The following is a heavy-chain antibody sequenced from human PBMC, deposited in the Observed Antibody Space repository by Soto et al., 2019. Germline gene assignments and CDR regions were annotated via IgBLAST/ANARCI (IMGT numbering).Heavy chain of an antibody. J-gene: IGHJ4*02. Sequence: GAPVKVSCKASGYTFTNYAIHWVRQAPGQRLEWMGWINAGNANTKYSQKFQDRVTITGDTSATTAYMDLSSLRSEDTAVYYCARSIVVVTALDYWGQGTLVTVS. CDR3: ARSIVVVTALDY. CDR1: GYTFTNYA. D-gene: IGHD2-21*02. V-gene: IGHV1-3*01. CDR2: INAGNANT.